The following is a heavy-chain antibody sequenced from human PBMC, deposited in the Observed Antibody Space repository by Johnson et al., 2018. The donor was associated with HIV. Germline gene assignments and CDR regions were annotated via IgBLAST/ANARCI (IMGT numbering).Heavy chain of an antibody. Sequence: VQLVESGGGLVQPGGSLRLSCAASGFTFSSYWMSWVRQAPGKGLEWVANIKQDGSEKYYVDSVKGRFTISRDNAKNSLYLQMNSLRAEDTAVYYCAKEPITGTTGNAFDIWGQGTMVTVSS. D-gene: IGHD1-20*01. CDR2: IKQDGSEK. J-gene: IGHJ3*02. CDR3: AKEPITGTTGNAFDI. V-gene: IGHV3-7*01. CDR1: GFTFSSYW.